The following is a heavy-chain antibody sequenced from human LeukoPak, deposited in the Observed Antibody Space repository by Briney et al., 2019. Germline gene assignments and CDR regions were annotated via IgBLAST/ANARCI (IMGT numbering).Heavy chain of an antibody. J-gene: IGHJ4*02. Sequence: PGGSLRLSCAASGFTFSSYAMSWVRRAAGKGLEWVSAIGSSGGNTYYADSVKGRFTISRDNSKNTLYLQMNNLRAEDTAVYYCAMDSAWLPLKFDYWGPGTLVAVSS. CDR1: GFTFSSYA. CDR2: IGSSGGNT. D-gene: IGHD5-24*01. CDR3: AMDSAWLPLKFDY. V-gene: IGHV3-23*01.